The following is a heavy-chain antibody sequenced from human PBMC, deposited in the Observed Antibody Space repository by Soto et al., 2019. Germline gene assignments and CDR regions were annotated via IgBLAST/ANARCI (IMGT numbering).Heavy chain of an antibody. D-gene: IGHD1-26*01. CDR2: ISAYSGKT. Sequence: GASVKVSCKASGYTFTSYGISWVRQAPGQGLEWMGWISAYSGKTNYAQKLQGRVTMTTDTSTSTAYMELRSLRSDDTAVYYCARDWKEKVGSTFYYWGQGTLVTVSS. CDR3: ARDWKEKVGSTFYY. J-gene: IGHJ4*02. CDR1: GYTFTSYG. V-gene: IGHV1-18*01.